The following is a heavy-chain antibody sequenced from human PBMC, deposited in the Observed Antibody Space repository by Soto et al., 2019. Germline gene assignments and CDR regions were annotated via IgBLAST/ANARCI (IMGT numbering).Heavy chain of an antibody. D-gene: IGHD2-21*02. V-gene: IGHV1-69*08. CDR1: GGTFTSYT. Sequence: QVQLVQSGAEVKKPGSSVKVSCKASGGTFTSYTINWVRQAPGQGLEWMGRIIPILDTANYAQKFQGRVTVTADKSTGTAFMELTSLRSEDTAVYYCAGGVTDGTRGDHWGQGTLVTVSS. CDR2: IIPILDTA. CDR3: AGGVTDGTRGDH. J-gene: IGHJ4*02.